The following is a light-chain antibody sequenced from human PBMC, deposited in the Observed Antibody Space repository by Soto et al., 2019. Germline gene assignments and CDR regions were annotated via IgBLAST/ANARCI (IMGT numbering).Light chain of an antibody. J-gene: IGKJ5*01. CDR2: DAS. Sequence: EIVLTQSPATLSLSPGERATLSCRASQSVSSYLAWYQQKPGQAPRLLIYDASNRATGIPARFSGSESGTEFTLTISSLQSEDFAVYYCHHYHNWPMTFCQGTRLEIK. CDR1: QSVSSY. V-gene: IGKV3-11*01. CDR3: HHYHNWPMT.